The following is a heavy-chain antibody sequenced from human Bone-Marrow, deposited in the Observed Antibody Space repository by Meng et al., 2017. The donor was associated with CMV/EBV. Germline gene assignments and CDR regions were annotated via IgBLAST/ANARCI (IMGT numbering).Heavy chain of an antibody. V-gene: IGHV3-30*02. CDR1: GFTFGDYA. CDR3: ANRYSGYEDVWYFDY. CDR2: IRDDGSNT. Sequence: SLKSSCTASGFTFGDYAKSLVRQAPGKGLQRVAFIRDDGSNTYSADSVKGRFTISRNNSKNTMYLQMNSLRAEDTAVSYCANRYSGYEDVWYFDYWGQGTLVTVSS. J-gene: IGHJ4*02. D-gene: IGHD5-12*01.